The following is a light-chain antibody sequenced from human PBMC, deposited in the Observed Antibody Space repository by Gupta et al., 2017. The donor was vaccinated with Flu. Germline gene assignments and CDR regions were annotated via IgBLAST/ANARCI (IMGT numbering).Light chain of an antibody. J-gene: IGKJ3*01. V-gene: IGKV3-15*01. CDR2: DAS. CDR1: HSVRND. CDR3: QQYNSWPFT. Sequence: EKVLTPFPATLSVSPGASATLSCRASHSVRNDIAWYQHKPGQAPRLLIYDASTRATGIPDRFSGSGSETEFTLTISGLQSEDVAVYYCQQYNSWPFTFGRGTKVDIK.